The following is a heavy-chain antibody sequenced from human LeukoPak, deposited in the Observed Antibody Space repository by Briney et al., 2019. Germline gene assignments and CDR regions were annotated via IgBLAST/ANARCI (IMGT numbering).Heavy chain of an antibody. J-gene: IGHJ6*03. CDR1: GGSISSYY. Sequence: SETLSLTCTVSGGSISSYYWSWIRQPPGKGLEWIGYIYYSGSTNYNPSLKSRVTISVDTSKNQFSLKLSSVTAADTAVYYCARVRPEKVADYYYMDVWGRGTTVTVSS. V-gene: IGHV4-59*01. D-gene: IGHD6-19*01. CDR2: IYYSGST. CDR3: ARVRPEKVADYYYMDV.